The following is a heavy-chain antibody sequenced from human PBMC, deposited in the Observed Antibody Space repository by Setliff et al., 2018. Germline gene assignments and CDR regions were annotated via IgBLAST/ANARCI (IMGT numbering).Heavy chain of an antibody. V-gene: IGHV4-59*11. D-gene: IGHD6-19*01. CDR2: IYYSGST. CDR1: GDSISSHY. Sequence: SSETLSLTCTVSGDSISSHYWSWIRQPPGKGLEWIGSIYYSGSTNYNLSLKSRVTISVDTSKNQFSLKLSSVTAADTAVYYCARDRRRLVTYYYYGMDVWGQGTTVTVSS. J-gene: IGHJ6*02. CDR3: ARDRRRLVTYYYYGMDV.